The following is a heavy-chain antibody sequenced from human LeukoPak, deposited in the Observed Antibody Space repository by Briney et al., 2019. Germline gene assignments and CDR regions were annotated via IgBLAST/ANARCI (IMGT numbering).Heavy chain of an antibody. V-gene: IGHV3-11*01. CDR1: GFTFSDYY. Sequence: GGSLRLSCAASGFTFSDYYMSWIRQAPGKGLEWVSYISSSGSTIYYADSVKGRFTISRDNAKNSLYLQMNSLRAEDTAVYYCARSYTRRQWLAHGSDYWGQGTLVTASS. CDR2: ISSSGSTI. CDR3: ARSYTRRQWLAHGSDY. J-gene: IGHJ4*02. D-gene: IGHD6-19*01.